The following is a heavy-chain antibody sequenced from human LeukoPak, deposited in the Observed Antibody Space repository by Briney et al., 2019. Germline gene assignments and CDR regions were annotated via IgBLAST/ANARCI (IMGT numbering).Heavy chain of an antibody. CDR3: ARVGIAVAAYEGNY. CDR1: GFTFSSYA. V-gene: IGHV3-23*01. D-gene: IGHD6-19*01. Sequence: PGGSLRLSCAASGFTFSSYAMSWVRQAPGKGLEWVSGISGSGGSTYYADSVKGRFTISRDNAKNSLYLQMNSLRAEDTAVYYCARVGIAVAAYEGNYWGQGTLVTVSS. J-gene: IGHJ4*02. CDR2: ISGSGGST.